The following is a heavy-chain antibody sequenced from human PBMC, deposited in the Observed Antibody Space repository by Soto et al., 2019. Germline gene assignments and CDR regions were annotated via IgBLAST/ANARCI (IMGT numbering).Heavy chain of an antibody. V-gene: IGHV3-30-3*01. D-gene: IGHD1-26*01. CDR1: AFTFSNYA. CDR3: ARAIVGREDLDD. CDR2: ISHDGNTK. Sequence: QVQLVESGGGVVQPGRSLGLSCAASAFTFSNYAIHWVRQAPGKGLEWVAVISHDGNTKYYADSVKGRFTLSRDNSKNTLYLQMNSLRREDTAMYYCARAIVGREDLDDWCQGTLVTVSS. J-gene: IGHJ4*02.